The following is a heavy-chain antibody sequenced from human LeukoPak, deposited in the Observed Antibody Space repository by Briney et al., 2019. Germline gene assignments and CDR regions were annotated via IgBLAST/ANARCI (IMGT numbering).Heavy chain of an antibody. CDR1: GGSISSSSYY. Sequence: PSETLSLTCTVSGGSISSSSYYWGWIRQPPGKGLDWIGRLYYSGTTYYNPSLKSRVTISVDTSKNQFSLKLSSVTAADTAVCYCASHTTVFNYWGQGTLVTVSS. V-gene: IGHV4-39*01. D-gene: IGHD1-26*01. CDR2: LYYSGTT. J-gene: IGHJ4*02. CDR3: ASHTTVFNY.